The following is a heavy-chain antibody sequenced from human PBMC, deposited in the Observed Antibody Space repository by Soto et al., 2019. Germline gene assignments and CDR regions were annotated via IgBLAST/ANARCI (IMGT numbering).Heavy chain of an antibody. CDR2: IYPGDSDT. CDR1: EYSITDYW. CDR3: ANKPNGVYYFDY. J-gene: IGHJ4*02. D-gene: IGHD2-8*01. V-gene: IGHV5-51*01. Sequence: NGGEYSITDYWSGWVSKMPGKGLEWMGIIYPGDSDTRYSPSFQGQVTMSVDMSKNQFSLRLSSVTAADTAVSYCANKPNGVYYFDYWGQGALVSVSS.